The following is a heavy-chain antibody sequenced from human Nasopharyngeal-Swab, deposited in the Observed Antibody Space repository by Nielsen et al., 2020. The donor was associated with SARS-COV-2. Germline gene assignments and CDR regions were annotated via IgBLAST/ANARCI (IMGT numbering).Heavy chain of an antibody. CDR1: GFTFSSYS. J-gene: IGHJ6*03. V-gene: IGHV3-21*01. D-gene: IGHD5-18*01. CDR2: ISSSSSYI. Sequence: GESLKISCAASGFTFSSYSMNWVRQAPGKGLEWVSSISSSSSYIYYADSVKGRFTISGDNAKNSLYLQMNSLRAEDTAVYYCAREGSYGPVSYMDVWGKGTTVTVSS. CDR3: AREGSYGPVSYMDV.